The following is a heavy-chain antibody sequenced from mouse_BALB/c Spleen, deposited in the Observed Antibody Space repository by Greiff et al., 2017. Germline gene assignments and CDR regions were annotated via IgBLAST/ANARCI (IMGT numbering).Heavy chain of an antibody. J-gene: IGHJ3*01. V-gene: IGHV5-6-5*01. Sequence: EVQLQESGGGLVKPGGSLKLSCAASGFTFSSYAMSWVRQTPEKRLEWVASISSGGSTYYPDSVKGRFTISRDNARNILYLQMSSLRSEDTAMYYCAEDYYGSIRFAYWGQGTLVTVSA. CDR2: ISSGGST. D-gene: IGHD1-1*01. CDR1: GFTFSSYA. CDR3: AEDYYGSIRFAY.